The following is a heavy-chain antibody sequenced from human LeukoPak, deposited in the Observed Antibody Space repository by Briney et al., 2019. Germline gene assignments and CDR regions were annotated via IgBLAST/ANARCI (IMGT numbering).Heavy chain of an antibody. D-gene: IGHD6-19*01. Sequence: SETLSLTCTVSGGSISSYYWSWIRQPPGKGLEWVGYIYYSGSTNYNPSLKSRVTISVDTSKNQFSLKLSSVAAADTAVYYCASLRYSSGWYHGEGNWFDPWGQGTLVTVSS. CDR3: ASLRYSSGWYHGEGNWFDP. CDR1: GGSISSYY. CDR2: IYYSGST. J-gene: IGHJ5*02. V-gene: IGHV4-59*01.